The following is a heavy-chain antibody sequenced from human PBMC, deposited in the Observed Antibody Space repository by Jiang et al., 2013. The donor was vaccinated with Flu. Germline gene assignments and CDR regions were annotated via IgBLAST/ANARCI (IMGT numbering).Heavy chain of an antibody. J-gene: IGHJ6*02. CDR2: ISGSGGST. D-gene: IGHD4-17*01. V-gene: IGHV3-23*01. CDR3: ARMEEGGYGDYLIYYYYGMDV. Sequence: SAISGSGGSTYYADSVKGRFTISRDNSKNTLYLQMNSLRAEDTAVYYCARMEEGGYGDYLIYYYYGMDVWGQGTTVTVSS.